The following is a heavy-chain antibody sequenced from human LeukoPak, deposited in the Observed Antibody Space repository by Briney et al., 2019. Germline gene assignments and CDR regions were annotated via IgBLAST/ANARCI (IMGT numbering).Heavy chain of an antibody. CDR3: ARIPYCSSTTCYDWFDP. J-gene: IGHJ5*02. D-gene: IGHD2-2*01. CDR2: ISSSSSTI. Sequence: GGSLRLSCAASGFTFSTYSINWVRQAPGKGLEWVSYISSSSSTIYYADSVKGRFTISRDNAKNSLYLQMNSLTAEDTAVYYCARIPYCSSTTCYDWFDPWGQGTLVTVSS. CDR1: GFTFSTYS. V-gene: IGHV3-48*01.